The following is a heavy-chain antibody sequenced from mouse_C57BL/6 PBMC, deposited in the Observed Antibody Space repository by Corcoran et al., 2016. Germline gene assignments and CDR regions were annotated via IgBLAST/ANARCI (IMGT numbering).Heavy chain of an antibody. Sequence: QIQLVQSGPELKKPGETVKISCKASGYTFTTYGMSWVKQAPGKGLKWMGWINTYSGVPTYADDFKGRFAFSLETSASTAYLQINNLKNEETATYFCARRGIYYDPYYFDYWGQGTTLTVSS. D-gene: IGHD2-4*01. J-gene: IGHJ2*01. CDR2: INTYSGVP. CDR3: ARRGIYYDPYYFDY. V-gene: IGHV9-3*01. CDR1: GYTFTTYG.